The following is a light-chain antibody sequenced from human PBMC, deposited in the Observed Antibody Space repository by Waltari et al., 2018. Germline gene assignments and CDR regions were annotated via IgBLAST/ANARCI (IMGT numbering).Light chain of an antibody. CDR3: QQSHSAPRT. Sequence: DIQMTQSPSSLSASVGDRVTITCRASHSISSDLYWYQQKPGKAPKLLIFAASSLESGVPSRFSGSGSGTDFTLTITSLQPEDFATYYCQQSHSAPRTFGQGTKVEIK. CDR2: AAS. V-gene: IGKV1-39*01. CDR1: HSISSD. J-gene: IGKJ1*01.